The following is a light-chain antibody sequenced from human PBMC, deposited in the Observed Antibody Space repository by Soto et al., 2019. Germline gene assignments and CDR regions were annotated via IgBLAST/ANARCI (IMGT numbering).Light chain of an antibody. CDR2: GAS. CDR3: PQYASSPQT. V-gene: IGKV3-20*01. Sequence: EIVLTQSPGTLSLSPGERATLSCRASQNVPKNYLAWYQQKPGQAPRLLIYGASNRATDFPARFSGSGSGTDFTLTISRLEPEDFAVYYCPQYASSPQTFGQGTKVEIK. J-gene: IGKJ1*01. CDR1: QNVPKNY.